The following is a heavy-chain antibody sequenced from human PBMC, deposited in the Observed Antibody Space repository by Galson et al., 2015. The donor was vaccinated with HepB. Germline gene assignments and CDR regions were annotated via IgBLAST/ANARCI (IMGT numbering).Heavy chain of an antibody. J-gene: IGHJ4*02. CDR1: KFTFSRYA. D-gene: IGHD3-10*01. CDR3: ATSRGVFGSGSYTLDY. Sequence: SLRLSCAASKFTFSRYAMHWVRQAPGKGLQWVAVMWFDGSNTYYADSVKGRFTISRDNSKNTLYLQMNSLRAEDTAVYYCATSRGVFGSGSYTLDYWGQGTLVTVSS. V-gene: IGHV3-33*01. CDR2: MWFDGSNT.